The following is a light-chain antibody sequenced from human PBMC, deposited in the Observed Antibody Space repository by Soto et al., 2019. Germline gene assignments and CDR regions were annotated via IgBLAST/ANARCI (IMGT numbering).Light chain of an antibody. V-gene: IGKV1-12*01. CDR2: TTS. J-gene: IGKJ5*01. CDR1: QGINRR. Sequence: DIQMTQSPSFMSASVGDRVTVTCRASQGINRRLAWYQQKPGKAPKLLIYTTSTLASGVPSRFSGSGSGTDFTLSISSLQPEDFATYYCQQANSFPIIFGQGTRLEIK. CDR3: QQANSFPII.